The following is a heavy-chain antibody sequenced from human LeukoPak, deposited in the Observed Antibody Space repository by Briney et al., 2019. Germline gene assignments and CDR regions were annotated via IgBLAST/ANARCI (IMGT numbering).Heavy chain of an antibody. CDR1: GFTFSSYG. CDR2: IWYDGSNK. D-gene: IGHD3-10*01. J-gene: IGHJ6*02. Sequence: GGSLRLSCAASGFTFSSYGMHWVRQAPGKGLEWVAVIWYDGSNKYYADSVKGRFTISRDNSKNTLYLQMNSLRAEDTAVYYCATQGKGYYYYGMDVWGQGTTVTVSS. V-gene: IGHV3-33*01. CDR3: ATQGKGYYYYGMDV.